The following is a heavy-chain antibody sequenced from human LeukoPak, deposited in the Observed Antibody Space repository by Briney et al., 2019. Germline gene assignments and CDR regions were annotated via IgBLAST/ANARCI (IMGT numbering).Heavy chain of an antibody. CDR3: AELGITMIGGV. CDR2: IRQDGSEK. Sequence: GGSLRLSCAASGFTFSSYWMIWVRQAPGKGLEWVANIRQDGSEKYYVASVRGRFTISRDNAKNSLYLQMNSLRAEDTAVYYCAELGITMIGGVWGKGTTVTISS. D-gene: IGHD3-10*02. V-gene: IGHV3-7*01. J-gene: IGHJ6*04. CDR1: GFTFSSYW.